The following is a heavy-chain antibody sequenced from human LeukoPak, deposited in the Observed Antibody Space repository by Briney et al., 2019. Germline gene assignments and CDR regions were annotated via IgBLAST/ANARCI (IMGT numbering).Heavy chain of an antibody. CDR1: GGSISSGDYF. CDR2: IYYSGST. Sequence: TLSLTCTVSGGSISSGDYFWSWIRQPPGKGLEWIGYIYYSGSTYYNPSLKSRVTISVDISKNQFSLKLSSVTAADTAVYYCARDIWGALGDAFDIWGQGTMVTVSS. D-gene: IGHD3-16*01. J-gene: IGHJ3*02. CDR3: ARDIWGALGDAFDI. V-gene: IGHV4-30-4*08.